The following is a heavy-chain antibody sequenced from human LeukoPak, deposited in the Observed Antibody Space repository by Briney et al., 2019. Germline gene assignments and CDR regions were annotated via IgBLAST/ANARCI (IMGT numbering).Heavy chain of an antibody. J-gene: IGHJ4*02. CDR1: GFTFSGSA. D-gene: IGHD3-10*01. CDR3: TGNCYGSGSYADFDY. Sequence: GGSLRLSCAASGFTFSGSALHWVRQASGKGLEWVGRIRSTANGYATAYAASVKGRFTISRDDSKNTAYLQMDSLKTEDTAVYYCTGNCYGSGSYADFDYWGQGNLVTVSS. CDR2: IRSTANGYAT. V-gene: IGHV3-73*01.